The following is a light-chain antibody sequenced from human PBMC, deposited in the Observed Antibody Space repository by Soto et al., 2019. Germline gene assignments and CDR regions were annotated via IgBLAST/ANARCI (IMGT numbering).Light chain of an antibody. CDR3: QQYNSYPYT. Sequence: DIQMTQSPSTLSASVGDRVTITCRASQSITGWLARYQQKPGKAPNLLIYKASSLESGVPSRFSGSRSGTEFTLTISSLQPDDFATYYCQQYNSYPYTFGQGTKVEIK. CDR1: QSITGW. V-gene: IGKV1-5*03. CDR2: KAS. J-gene: IGKJ2*01.